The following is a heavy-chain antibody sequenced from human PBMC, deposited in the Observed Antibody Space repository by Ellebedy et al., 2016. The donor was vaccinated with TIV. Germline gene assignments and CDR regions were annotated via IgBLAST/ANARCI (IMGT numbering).Heavy chain of an antibody. Sequence: MPSETLSLPCTVPGGSISSYYWSWTRQPPGKGREWIGYIYYSGSTNYNPSLKSRVTISVDTSKNQFSLKLSSVTAADTAGYYCARHLIGSSGYFEYFDYWGQGTLVTVSS. CDR3: ARHLIGSSGYFEYFDY. V-gene: IGHV4-59*08. CDR2: IYYSGST. CDR1: GGSISSYY. J-gene: IGHJ4*02. D-gene: IGHD3-22*01.